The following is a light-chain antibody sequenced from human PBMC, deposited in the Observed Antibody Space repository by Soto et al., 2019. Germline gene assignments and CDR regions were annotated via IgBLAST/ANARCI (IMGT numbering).Light chain of an antibody. CDR1: SSDVGGYNF. V-gene: IGLV2-14*01. Sequence: QSALTQPVSVSGSPGQSITISCTGTSSDVGGYNFVSWYQQHPDKAPKLMIYDVTNRPSGVSNRFSGSKSGNTASLTISGLQAEDEADYYCSSYTSISTYVFGTGTKLTVL. CDR2: DVT. CDR3: SSYTSISTYV. J-gene: IGLJ1*01.